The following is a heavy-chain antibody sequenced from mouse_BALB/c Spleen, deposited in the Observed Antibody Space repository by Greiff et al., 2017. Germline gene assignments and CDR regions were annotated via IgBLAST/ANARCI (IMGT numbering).Heavy chain of an antibody. CDR2: SRNKANDYTT. CDR3: ARDAGSY. Sequence: EVKLVESGGGLVQPGGSLRLSCATSGFTFSDFYMEWVRQPPGKRLEWLAASRNKANDYTTEYSASVKGRFIVSRDTSQSILYLQMNALRAEDTASYYCARDAGSYWGQGTLVTVSA. CDR1: GFTFSDFY. J-gene: IGHJ3*01. V-gene: IGHV7-1*02.